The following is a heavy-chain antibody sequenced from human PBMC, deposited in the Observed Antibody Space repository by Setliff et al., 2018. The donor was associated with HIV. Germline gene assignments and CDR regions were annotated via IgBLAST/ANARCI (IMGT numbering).Heavy chain of an antibody. CDR1: GYDFSSYS. CDR2: ISGLTGEV. CDR3: ARGGLGFLDWCLPDS. D-gene: IGHD2-21*02. V-gene: IGHV1-18*04. Sequence: ASVKVSCKASGYDFSSYSMMWVRLTPGQGLEWLGWISGLTGEVRLAKEFQGRVTLTTSAYTAYMELKSLRSEDRGVYYCARGGLGFLDWCLPDSWGQGTLVTVLL. J-gene: IGHJ4*02.